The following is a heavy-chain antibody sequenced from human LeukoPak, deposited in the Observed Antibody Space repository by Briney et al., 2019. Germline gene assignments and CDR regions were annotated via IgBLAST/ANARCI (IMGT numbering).Heavy chain of an antibody. Sequence: SETLSLTCTVSGGSISSGFYYWGWIRQPPGKGLEWIGSVYYSGSAYYSPSLKSRVTIPVDTSKNQFSLRLSSVTAADTALYYCASSVGANRINAFDMWGQGTMVTVSS. V-gene: IGHV4-39*01. CDR2: VYYSGSA. CDR3: ASSVGANRINAFDM. J-gene: IGHJ3*02. D-gene: IGHD1-26*01. CDR1: GGSISSGFYY.